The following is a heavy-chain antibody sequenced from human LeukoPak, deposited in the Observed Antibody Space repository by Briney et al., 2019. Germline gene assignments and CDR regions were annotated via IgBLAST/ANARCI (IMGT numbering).Heavy chain of an antibody. CDR3: ARDRRGYSGYDRGGWFDP. V-gene: IGHV3-7*01. Sequence: GGSLRLSCAASGFTFSNYWMSWVRQAPGKGLEWVANINQDGSDKYYVDSVKGRFTISRDNAKNSLYLQMNSLRAEDTAVYYCARDRRGYSGYDRGGWFDPWGQGTLVTVSS. CDR1: GFTFSNYW. D-gene: IGHD5-12*01. J-gene: IGHJ5*02. CDR2: INQDGSDK.